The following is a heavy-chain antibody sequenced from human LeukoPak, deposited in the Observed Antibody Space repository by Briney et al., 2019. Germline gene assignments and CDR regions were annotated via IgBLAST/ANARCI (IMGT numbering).Heavy chain of an antibody. CDR3: ARSPDGYCSSTSCYGGGYYFDY. V-gene: IGHV3-7*01. CDR2: IKQDGSEK. CDR1: KLTFSNYW. J-gene: IGHJ4*02. Sequence: GGSLRLSCAASKLTFSNYWMNWVRQAPGKGLEWVANIKQDGSEKYYVDSVKGRFTISRDNAKNTLYLQMNSLRAEDTAVYYCARSPDGYCSSTSCYGGGYYFDYWGQGTLVTVSS. D-gene: IGHD2-2*01.